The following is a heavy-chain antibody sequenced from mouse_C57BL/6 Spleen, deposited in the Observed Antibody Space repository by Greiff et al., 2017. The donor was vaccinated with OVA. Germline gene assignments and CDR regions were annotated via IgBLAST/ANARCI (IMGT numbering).Heavy chain of an antibody. CDR2: IDPSDSYT. CDR1: GYTFTSYW. Sequence: VQLQQPGAELVMPGASVKLSCKASGYTFTSYWMHWVKQRPGQGLEWIGEIDPSDSYTNYNQKFKGKTTLTVDKSSSTAYMQLSSLTSEDSAVYYCARLASAWFAYWGQGTLVTVSA. D-gene: IGHD6-1*01. J-gene: IGHJ3*01. CDR3: ARLASAWFAY. V-gene: IGHV1-69*01.